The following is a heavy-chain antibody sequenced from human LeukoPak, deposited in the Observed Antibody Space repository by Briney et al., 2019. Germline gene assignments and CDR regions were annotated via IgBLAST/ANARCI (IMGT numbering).Heavy chain of an antibody. D-gene: IGHD4-17*01. CDR1: GYTFTGYY. J-gene: IGHJ5*02. V-gene: IGHV1-2*02. CDR2: INPNSGGT. Sequence: GASVKVSCKASGYTFTGYYMHWVRQAPGQGLEWMGWINPNSGGTNYAQKFQGRVTMTRDTSISTAYMELSRLRSDDTAVYYCARDMSPYGDYAGWFDPWGQGTLVTVSS. CDR3: ARDMSPYGDYAGWFDP.